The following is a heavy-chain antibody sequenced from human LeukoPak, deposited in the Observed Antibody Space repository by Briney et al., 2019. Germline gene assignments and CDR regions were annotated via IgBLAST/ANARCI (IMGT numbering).Heavy chain of an antibody. D-gene: IGHD1-26*01. CDR1: GFTFDDYA. Sequence: PGRSLRLSCAASGFTFDDYAMHWVRQAPGKGLEWVSGISWNSGSIGYADSVKGRFTISRDNAKNSLYLQMNSLRAEDTAVYYCARDVHSGRWGQGTLVTVSS. CDR2: ISWNSGSI. J-gene: IGHJ4*02. CDR3: ARDVHSGR. V-gene: IGHV3-9*01.